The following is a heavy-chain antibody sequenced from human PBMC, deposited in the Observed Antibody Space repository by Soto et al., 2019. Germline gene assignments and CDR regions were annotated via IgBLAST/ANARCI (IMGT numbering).Heavy chain of an antibody. J-gene: IGHJ4*02. CDR3: ARLFTYPVLPGYSSSWQNFDY. Sequence: GESLKISCKGSGYSFTSYWIGWVRQMPGKGLEWMGIIYPGDSDTRYSPSFQGQVTISADKSISTAYLQWSSLKASDTAMYYCARLFTYPVLPGYSSSWQNFDYWGQGTLVTVSS. V-gene: IGHV5-51*01. CDR2: IYPGDSDT. CDR1: GYSFTSYW. D-gene: IGHD6-13*01.